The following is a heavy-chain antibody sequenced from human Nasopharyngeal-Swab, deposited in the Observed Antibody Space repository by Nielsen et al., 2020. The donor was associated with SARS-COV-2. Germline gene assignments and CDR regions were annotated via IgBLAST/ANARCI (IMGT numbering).Heavy chain of an antibody. Sequence: SETLSLTCTVSGASISRYYWGWIRQLPGKGLEWIGDFSYSVITHYNASLKSRVTISLDTSKNQFSLKLSSVTAADTGVYYCAREVVGGLVDSWGQGILVTVSS. CDR2: FSYSVIT. CDR3: AREVVGGLVDS. J-gene: IGHJ4*02. V-gene: IGHV4-59*12. CDR1: GASISRYY. D-gene: IGHD1-26*01.